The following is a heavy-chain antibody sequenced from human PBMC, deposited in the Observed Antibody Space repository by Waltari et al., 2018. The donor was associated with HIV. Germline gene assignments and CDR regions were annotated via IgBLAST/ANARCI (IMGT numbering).Heavy chain of an antibody. D-gene: IGHD3-22*01. CDR2: LRTKSNNYAT. J-gene: IGHJ4*02. Sequence: EVQLVESGGVLVQPGGSLKLSCAASGFTFRGAALHWGRQASGKGLEWIGRLRTKSNNYATTYAESVRGRFTISRDDSKNTAYLQMNSLKTEDTAVYYCTILGASGYTSGFDYWGQGTLVAVSA. CDR1: GFTFRGAA. V-gene: IGHV3-73*01. CDR3: TILGASGYTSGFDY.